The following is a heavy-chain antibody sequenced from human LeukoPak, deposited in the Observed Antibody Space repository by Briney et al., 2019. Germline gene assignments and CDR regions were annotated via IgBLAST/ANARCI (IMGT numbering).Heavy chain of an antibody. CDR2: INPNSGGT. Sequence: ASVKVSCKASGYTFTGYYMYWVRQAPGQGLEWMGWINPNSGGTNYAQKFQGRVTMTRDTSISTAYMELSRLRSDDTAVYYCATDLVAAAGRGDYWGQGTLVTVSS. CDR3: ATDLVAAAGRGDY. D-gene: IGHD6-13*01. J-gene: IGHJ4*02. CDR1: GYTFTGYY. V-gene: IGHV1-2*02.